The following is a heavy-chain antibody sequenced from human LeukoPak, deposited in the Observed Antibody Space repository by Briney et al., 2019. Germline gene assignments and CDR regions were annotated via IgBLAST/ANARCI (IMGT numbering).Heavy chain of an antibody. J-gene: IGHJ4*02. CDR3: ARARVIPASFDI. Sequence: PSETLSLTCTVSGGSITFGSYYWTWIRQPAGKGLEWIGRIYTSGRTFYNPSLKSRVTISMDTSMNQFSLRLNSVTVADTAVYYCARARVIPASFDIWGQGALVTVSS. CDR1: GGSITFGSYY. D-gene: IGHD3-16*02. CDR2: IYTSGRT. V-gene: IGHV4-61*02.